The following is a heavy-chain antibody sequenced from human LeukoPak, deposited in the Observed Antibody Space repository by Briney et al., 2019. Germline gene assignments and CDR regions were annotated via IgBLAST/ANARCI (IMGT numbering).Heavy chain of an antibody. CDR1: GFTFSSYS. CDR3: AREGRWDYGDYEEDY. J-gene: IGHJ4*02. D-gene: IGHD4-17*01. Sequence: PGGSLRLSCAASGFTFSSYSMNWVRQAPGKGLEWVSSISSSSSYIYYTDSVKGRFTISRDNAKNSLYLQMNSLRGEDTAVYYCAREGRWDYGDYEEDYWGQGTLVTVSS. V-gene: IGHV3-21*01. CDR2: ISSSSSYI.